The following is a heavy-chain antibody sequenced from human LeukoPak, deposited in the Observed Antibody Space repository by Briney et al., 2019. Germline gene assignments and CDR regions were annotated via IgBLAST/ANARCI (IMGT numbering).Heavy chain of an antibody. D-gene: IGHD5-24*01. CDR3: AREGDGYNPGY. Sequence: GGSLRLSCAASGFTFSSYAMHWVRQAPGKGLEWVSYISSSGSTIYYADSVKGRFTISRDNAKNSLYLQMNSLRAEDTAVYYCAREGDGYNPGYWGQGTLVTVSS. CDR1: GFTFSSYA. CDR2: ISSSGSTI. V-gene: IGHV3-48*04. J-gene: IGHJ4*02.